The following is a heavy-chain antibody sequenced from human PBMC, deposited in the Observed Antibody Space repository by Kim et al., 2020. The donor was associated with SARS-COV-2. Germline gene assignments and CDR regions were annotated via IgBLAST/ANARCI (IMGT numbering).Heavy chain of an antibody. Sequence: GGSLRLSCAASGFTFSTYWMHWVRQAPGKGLVWVSPINGDGSATGYADSVKGRFTTSRDNAKNTLYLQMNSLRAEDTAVYYCARGGLYSWGAFDMWGQGT. CDR1: GFTFSTYW. D-gene: IGHD2-15*01. V-gene: IGHV3-74*01. CDR3: ARGGLYSWGAFDM. CDR2: INGDGSAT. J-gene: IGHJ3*02.